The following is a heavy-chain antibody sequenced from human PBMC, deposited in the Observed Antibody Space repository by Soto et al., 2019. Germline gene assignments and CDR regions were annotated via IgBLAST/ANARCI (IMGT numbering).Heavy chain of an antibody. D-gene: IGHD1-7*01. J-gene: IGHJ5*02. Sequence: SETLSLTCAVYGGSFSGYYWSWIRQPPGKGLEWIGEINHSGSTNYNPSLKSRVTISVDTSKNQFSLKLSPVTAADTAVYYCARYHNWDYGLDPWGQGTLVTVSS. CDR2: INHSGST. V-gene: IGHV4-34*01. CDR1: GGSFSGYY. CDR3: ARYHNWDYGLDP.